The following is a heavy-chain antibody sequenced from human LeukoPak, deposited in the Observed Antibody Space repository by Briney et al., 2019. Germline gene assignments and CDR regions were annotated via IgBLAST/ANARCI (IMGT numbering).Heavy chain of an antibody. D-gene: IGHD2-2*01. Sequence: GGSLRLSCAASGFTFSSYAMSWVRQAPGKGLEWVSAISGSGGSTYYADSVKGRFTISRDNSKNTLYLQMNSLRAEDTAVYYCAKDSACSSTSCSFDYWGQGTLVTVSS. V-gene: IGHV3-23*01. CDR1: GFTFSSYA. CDR2: ISGSGGST. CDR3: AKDSACSSTSCSFDY. J-gene: IGHJ4*02.